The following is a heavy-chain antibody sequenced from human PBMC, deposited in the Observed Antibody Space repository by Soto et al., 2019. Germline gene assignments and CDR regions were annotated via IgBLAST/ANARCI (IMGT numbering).Heavy chain of an antibody. CDR2: IYSGGST. Sequence: EVQLVESGGGLVQTGGSLRLSCAASGFTVSSNYMSWVRQAPGKGLEWVSVIYSGGSTYYADAVKGRFTISRENSKNTLYLQMNRLRAEDTAVYYCARDRAGEYGSAGLDYWGQGTLVTVSS. CDR3: ARDRAGEYGSAGLDY. V-gene: IGHV3-66*01. J-gene: IGHJ4*02. D-gene: IGHD4-17*01. CDR1: GFTVSSNY.